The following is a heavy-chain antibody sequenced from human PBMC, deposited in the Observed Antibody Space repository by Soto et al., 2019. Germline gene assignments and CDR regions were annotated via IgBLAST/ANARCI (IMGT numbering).Heavy chain of an antibody. CDR3: AVALRGERLLDFDY. CDR1: GFTVSSKY. V-gene: IGHV3-66*01. D-gene: IGHD2-21*01. J-gene: IGHJ4*01. CDR2: LYSGGST. Sequence: GGSLRLSWVASGFTVSSKYISWVRQAPGKGLEWVSVLYSGGSTYYADSVRDRFTISRDNSRNTLYLQMISLRVEDTAIYYCAVALRGERLLDFDYRGRGALLTISS.